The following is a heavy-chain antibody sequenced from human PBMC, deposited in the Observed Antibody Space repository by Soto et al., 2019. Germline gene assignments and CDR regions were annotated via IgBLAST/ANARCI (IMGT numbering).Heavy chain of an antibody. CDR3: ARVSPDLIVVVVAATWYYMDV. J-gene: IGHJ6*03. V-gene: IGHV3-7*01. D-gene: IGHD2-15*01. CDR2: IKQDGSEK. Sequence: PGGSLRLSCAASGFTFSSYWMSWVRQAPGKGLEWVANIKQDGSEKYYVDSVKGRLTISRDNAKNSLYLQMNSLRAEDTAVYYCARVSPDLIVVVVAATWYYMDVWGKGTTVTVSS. CDR1: GFTFSSYW.